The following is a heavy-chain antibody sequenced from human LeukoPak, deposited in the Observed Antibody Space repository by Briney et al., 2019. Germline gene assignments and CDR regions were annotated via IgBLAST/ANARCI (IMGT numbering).Heavy chain of an antibody. D-gene: IGHD6-6*01. V-gene: IGHV1-69*04. J-gene: IGHJ4*02. CDR1: GGTFSSYA. CDR2: IIPILGIA. CDR3: ATGPDGARLLDS. Sequence: ASVKVSCKASGGTFSSYAISWVRQAPGQGLEWMGRIIPILGIANYAQKFQGRVTITADTSTSTAYMELSSLTSEDTAVYYCATGPDGARLLDSWGQGTLVTVSS.